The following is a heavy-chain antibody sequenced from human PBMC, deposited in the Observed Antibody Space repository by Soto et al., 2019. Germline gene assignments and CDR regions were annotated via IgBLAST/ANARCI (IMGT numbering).Heavy chain of an antibody. V-gene: IGHV1-69*01. CDR2: IIPMLGTT. J-gene: IGHJ3*01. D-gene: IGHD1-1*01. CDR3: ASELEGAFDV. Sequence: QVQLVQSGAEVKKPGSSVKVSCRTSGGTSYAVDWVRQAPGQGLEWMGGIIPMLGTTNYAANFQGRVTITADESASTAYMELRSLRSDDTGVYYCASELEGAFDVWGQGTTVTVS. CDR1: GGTSYA.